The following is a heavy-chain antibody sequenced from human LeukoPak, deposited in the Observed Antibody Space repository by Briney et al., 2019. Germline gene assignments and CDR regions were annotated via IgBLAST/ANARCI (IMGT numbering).Heavy chain of an antibody. CDR1: GFTFSSYA. CDR3: ARGPRTYSYLDY. Sequence: GGSLRLSCAASGFTFSSYAMHWVRQAPGKGLEWVAVISYDGSNKYYADSVKGRFTISRDNSKNTLYLQMNSLRAEDTAVYYCARGPRTYSYLDYWGQGTLVTVSS. J-gene: IGHJ4*02. V-gene: IGHV3-30-3*01. D-gene: IGHD5-18*01. CDR2: ISYDGSNK.